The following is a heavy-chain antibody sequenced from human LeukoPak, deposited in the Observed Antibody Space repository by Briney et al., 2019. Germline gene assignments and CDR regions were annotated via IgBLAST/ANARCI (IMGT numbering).Heavy chain of an antibody. CDR1: GFTFSSYW. CDR2: ISGSGGST. Sequence: GGSLRLSCAASGFTFSSYWMSWVRQAPGKGLEWVSTISGSGGSTYYADSVKGRFIISRDNSENTLYLLLNSLRAEDTAVYYCAKDMGPYGGNSYFDYWGQGTLVTVSS. V-gene: IGHV3-23*01. J-gene: IGHJ4*02. D-gene: IGHD4-23*01. CDR3: AKDMGPYGGNSYFDY.